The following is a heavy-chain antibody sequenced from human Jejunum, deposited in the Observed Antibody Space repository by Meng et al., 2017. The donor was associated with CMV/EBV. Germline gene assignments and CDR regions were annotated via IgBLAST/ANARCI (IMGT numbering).Heavy chain of an antibody. CDR3: ARGGIFRGIDY. CDR2: IYYNGNA. D-gene: IGHD3-10*01. CDR1: GDSISSGDYS. J-gene: IGHJ4*02. Sequence: GSGQKLVKPSQTLSLTFPVSGDSISSGDYSWNWIRQSPGKGLEWIGYIYYNGNAYYNPSLQSRVSISVDTSKNEFSLNLNSVTAADTALYFCARGGIFRGIDYWGQGTLVTVSS. V-gene: IGHV4-30-4*08.